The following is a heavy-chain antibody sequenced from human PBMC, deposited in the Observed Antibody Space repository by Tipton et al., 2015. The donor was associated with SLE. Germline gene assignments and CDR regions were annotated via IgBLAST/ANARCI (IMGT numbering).Heavy chain of an antibody. CDR1: GGSFSGYY. Sequence: TLSLTCAVYGGSFSGYYWSWIRQPPGKGLEWIASIYYTGNTYYNPSLNSRVTISLDTSKNQFSLKLDSVTAADTAVYFCARTPPRTSWTSDYWGQGTLVTVSS. CDR3: ARTPPRTSWTSDY. V-gene: IGHV4-59*01. CDR2: IYYTGNT. D-gene: IGHD3/OR15-3a*01. J-gene: IGHJ4*02.